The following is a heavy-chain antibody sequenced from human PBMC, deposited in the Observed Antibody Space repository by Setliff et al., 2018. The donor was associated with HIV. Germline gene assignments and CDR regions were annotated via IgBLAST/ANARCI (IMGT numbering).Heavy chain of an antibody. D-gene: IGHD6-6*01. V-gene: IGHV4-38-2*02. CDR2: IYHSGST. CDR3: ARFSTSSGGTFDF. Sequence: SETLSLTCTVSDYSISSGYFWGWIRQPPGKGLEWIGTIYHSGSTYYNPSLKSRVTISVDTSKNQFSLKLTSVTAADTAVYYCARFSTSSGGTFDFWGHGNLVTVSS. CDR1: DYSISSGYF. J-gene: IGHJ4*01.